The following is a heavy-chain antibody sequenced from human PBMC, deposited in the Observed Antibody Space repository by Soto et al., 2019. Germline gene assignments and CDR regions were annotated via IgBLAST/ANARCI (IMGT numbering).Heavy chain of an antibody. CDR2: IYYSGST. V-gene: IGHV4-39*01. Sequence: SETLSLTCTVSGGSISSSSYYWGWIRQPPGKGLEWIGSIYYSGSTYYNPSLKSRVTISVDTSKNQFSLKLSSVTAADTAVYYCARRDYGGNSGYLYWGQGTLVTVSS. CDR3: ARRDYGGNSGYLY. J-gene: IGHJ4*02. CDR1: GGSISSSSYY. D-gene: IGHD4-17*01.